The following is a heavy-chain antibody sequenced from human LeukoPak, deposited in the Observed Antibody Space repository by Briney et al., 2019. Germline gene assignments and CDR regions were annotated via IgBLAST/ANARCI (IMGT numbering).Heavy chain of an antibody. J-gene: IGHJ1*01. CDR3: ARVPLDDASRHYYPH. V-gene: IGHV1-46*01. CDR1: GYTVTSYY. CDR2: LNPSGGSS. D-gene: IGHD3-10*01. Sequence: ASVKVSCKASGYTVTSYYMHWVRQAPGQGLEWMGILNPSGGSSSYAQKFQGRATLTRATSTSTVYMELSSLRSEDTAVYYCARVPLDDASRHYYPHWGQGTLVTVSS.